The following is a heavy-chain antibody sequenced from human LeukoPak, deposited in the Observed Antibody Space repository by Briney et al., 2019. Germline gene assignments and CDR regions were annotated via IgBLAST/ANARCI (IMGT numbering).Heavy chain of an antibody. Sequence: TGGSLRLSCAASGFTFSSYGMHWVRQAPGKGLEWVAVIWYDGSNKYYADSVKGRFTISRDNSKNTLYLQMNSLRAEDTAVYYCARSHYYGSGSYQVTLYGMDVWGQGTTVTVSS. V-gene: IGHV3-33*01. J-gene: IGHJ6*02. CDR1: GFTFSSYG. D-gene: IGHD3-10*01. CDR2: IWYDGSNK. CDR3: ARSHYYGSGSYQVTLYGMDV.